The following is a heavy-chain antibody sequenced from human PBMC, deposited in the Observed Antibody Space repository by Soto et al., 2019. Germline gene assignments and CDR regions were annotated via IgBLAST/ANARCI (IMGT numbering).Heavy chain of an antibody. CDR3: AGGKGYSSGWPFDF. Sequence: SETLSLTCSVSGGSLSSENYYWSWIRQPPGKGLGWIWYISYNGRTYYHPSLMSRGTISADMSNTQFSLELTSVTAADTALYYCAGGKGYSSGWPFDFWGPGTLVTVSS. J-gene: IGHJ4*02. CDR2: ISYNGRT. CDR1: GGSLSSENYY. V-gene: IGHV4-30-4*01. D-gene: IGHD6-19*01.